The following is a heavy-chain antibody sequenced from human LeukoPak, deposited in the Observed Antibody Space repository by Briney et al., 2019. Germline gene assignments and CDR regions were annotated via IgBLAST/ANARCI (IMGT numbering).Heavy chain of an antibody. Sequence: GGPLRLSCAAPGITLPAYAMPWVPQAPGKGLEWVAGSSWNSDSIGYADSVKGRFPISRDNAKTSLYLQMNSLRAEDTALYYCAKDLGPGSMATSPGFDYWGQRTLVTVSS. CDR1: GITLPAYA. J-gene: IGHJ4*02. V-gene: IGHV3-9*01. CDR2: SSWNSDSI. D-gene: IGHD5-24*01. CDR3: AKDLGPGSMATSPGFDY.